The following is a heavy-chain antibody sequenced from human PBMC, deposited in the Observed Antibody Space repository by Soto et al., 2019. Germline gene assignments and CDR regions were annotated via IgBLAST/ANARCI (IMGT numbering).Heavy chain of an antibody. V-gene: IGHV1-69*12. D-gene: IGHD1-26*01. CDR3: ASLPSWEPLRSRPGWFDP. CDR1: GGTFSSYA. Sequence: QVQLVQSGAEVKKPGSSVKVSCKASGGTFSSYAISWVRQAPGQGLEWMGGIIPIFGTANYAQKFQGRVTITADESTSTAYMELSGLRSEDTAVYYCASLPSWEPLRSRPGWFDPWGQGTLVTVSS. CDR2: IIPIFGTA. J-gene: IGHJ5*02.